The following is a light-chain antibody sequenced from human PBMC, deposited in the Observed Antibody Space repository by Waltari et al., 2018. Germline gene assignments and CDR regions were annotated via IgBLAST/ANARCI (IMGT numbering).Light chain of an antibody. CDR2: GAS. J-gene: IGKJ2*01. CDR3: QQYDTSPGT. Sequence: IVLTQSPGTLSLSPGERATLSCRASQCLSVAYLAWYQQKSGQAPRLLIYGASYRATDIPDRFSGSGSGTDFTLTISRLEPEDFAVYYCQQYDTSPGTFGQGTKLEIK. CDR1: QCLSVAY. V-gene: IGKV3-20*01.